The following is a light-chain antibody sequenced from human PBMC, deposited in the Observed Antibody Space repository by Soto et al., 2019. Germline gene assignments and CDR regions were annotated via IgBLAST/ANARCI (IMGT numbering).Light chain of an antibody. V-gene: IGKV3-20*01. CDR3: QQYGRSLT. J-gene: IGKJ3*01. CDR2: GAS. Sequence: EIVLTQSPGTLSLSPGERATLSCRASQSVSSSYLAWYQQKPGQAPRLIIYGASSRATGIPDGFSGSGSSTDFTLTISRLEPEDFAVYYCQQYGRSLTFGPGTKVDIK. CDR1: QSVSSSY.